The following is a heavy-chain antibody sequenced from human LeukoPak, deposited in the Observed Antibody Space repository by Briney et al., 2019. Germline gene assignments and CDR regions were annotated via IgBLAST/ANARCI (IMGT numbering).Heavy chain of an antibody. D-gene: IGHD3-3*01. Sequence: EASVKVSCKASGYTFTSYGISWVRQAPGQGLEWMGWISAYNGNTNYAQKLQGRVTMTTDTSTSTAYMELRSLRSEDTAVYYCATVAISRSYYYYYMDVWGKGTTVTVSS. V-gene: IGHV1-18*01. CDR3: ATVAISRSYYYYYMDV. CDR2: ISAYNGNT. CDR1: GYTFTSYG. J-gene: IGHJ6*03.